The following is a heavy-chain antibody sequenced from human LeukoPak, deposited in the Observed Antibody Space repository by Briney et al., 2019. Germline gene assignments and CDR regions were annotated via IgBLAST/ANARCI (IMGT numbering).Heavy chain of an antibody. V-gene: IGHV1-46*01. J-gene: IGHJ4*02. CDR3: ATPGPIVVVPAAIWDYFDY. CDR1: GYTFTSYY. D-gene: IGHD2-2*01. CDR2: INPSGGST. Sequence: ASVKVSCKASGYTFTSYYMHWVRQAPGQGLEWMGIINPSGGSTSFAQKFQGRVTMTRDTSTSTVYMELSSLRSEDTAVYYCATPGPIVVVPAAIWDYFDYWGQGTLVTVSS.